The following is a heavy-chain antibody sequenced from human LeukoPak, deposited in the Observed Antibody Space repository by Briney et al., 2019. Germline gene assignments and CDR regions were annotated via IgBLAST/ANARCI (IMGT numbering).Heavy chain of an antibody. CDR2: TSPDEGLK. D-gene: IGHD1-26*01. CDR3: TRDPILGAPDYFDY. J-gene: IGHJ4*02. V-gene: IGHV3-30*04. CDR1: GFTFANYD. Sequence: GGSLRLSCAASGFTFANYDTHWVRQAPGKGLEWVAVTSPDEGLKFYGDSVKGRFTISRDNAKNTMYLQMNNLREEDTAVYYCTRDPILGAPDYFDYWGQGTLVTVSS.